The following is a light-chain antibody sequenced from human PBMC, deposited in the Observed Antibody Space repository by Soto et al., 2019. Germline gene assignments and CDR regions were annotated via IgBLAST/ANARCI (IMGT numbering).Light chain of an antibody. CDR3: QQYNNWPPWT. J-gene: IGKJ1*01. CDR1: QTVSNT. V-gene: IGKV3D-15*01. Sequence: EIVMTQSPTAMSVSPGERATLSCKASQTVSNTLPWYQQKPGQAPRLLIYDASTRATGIPAKFSGSGSGTEFTLTISSLESEDFAVYYCQQYNNWPPWTFGRGTKVESK. CDR2: DAS.